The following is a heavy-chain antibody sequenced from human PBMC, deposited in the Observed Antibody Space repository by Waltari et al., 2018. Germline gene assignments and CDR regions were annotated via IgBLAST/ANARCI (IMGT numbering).Heavy chain of an antibody. CDR2: IHGSGRS. CDR3: ARDRGRGLYLDS. CDR1: GDAISGSYW. J-gene: IGHJ4*02. Sequence: QVQLQESGPGLVKPSGTLSVTCAVPGDAISGSYWWSWVRQPPGKGLEWIGQIHGSGRSNYNPSLERRVTVSIDTSNNHFSLKVTSATAADTAVYYCARDRGRGLYLDSWGQGTLVTVSP. V-gene: IGHV4-4*02. D-gene: IGHD2-15*01.